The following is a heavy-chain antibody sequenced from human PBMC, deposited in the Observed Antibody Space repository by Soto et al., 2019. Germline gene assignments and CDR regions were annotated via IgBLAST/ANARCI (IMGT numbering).Heavy chain of an antibody. Sequence: QVQLVESGGGVVQPGRSLRLSCAASGFTFSSYGMHWVRQAPGKGLEWVAVIWYDGSNKYYADSVKGRFTISRDNSKNTLDVQMNSLRADDTAVYYGARDYEFRVVRGGNTGVVDYWGQGTLVTVSS. CDR1: GFTFSSYG. CDR2: IWYDGSNK. D-gene: IGHD3-10*01. V-gene: IGHV3-33*01. CDR3: ARDYEFRVVRGGNTGVVDY. J-gene: IGHJ4*02.